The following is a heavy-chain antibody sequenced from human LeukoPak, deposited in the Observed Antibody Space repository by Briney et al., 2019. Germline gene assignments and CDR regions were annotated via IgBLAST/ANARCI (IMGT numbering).Heavy chain of an antibody. CDR2: TSSSGSTR. D-gene: IGHD6-13*01. V-gene: IGHV3-11*01. J-gene: IGHJ6*02. CDR1: GFTFSDYY. Sequence: GGSLRLSCAVSGFTFSDYYMSWIRQAPGKGLEWVSYTSSSGSTRYYADSVKGRFTISRDNAKNSLYLQMSSLRVDDTAVYYCAKAASSSWPSYYYGMDVWGQGTTVTVSS. CDR3: AKAASSSWPSYYYGMDV.